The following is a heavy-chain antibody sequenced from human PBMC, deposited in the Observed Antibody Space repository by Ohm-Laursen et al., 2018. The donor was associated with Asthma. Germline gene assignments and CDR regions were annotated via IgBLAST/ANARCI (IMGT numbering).Heavy chain of an antibody. D-gene: IGHD3-10*01. CDR1: GFTFRSYA. V-gene: IGHV3-30-3*01. CDR2: GGSYYDGGLK. J-gene: IGHJ6*02. Sequence: SLRLSCAASGFTFRSYAMHWVRQAPGKGLEWVAVGGSYYDGGLKYYADSVNGRFTVSRDDSKNTLYLQMNSLRPDDTAVYYCAGITMVQGVTWGDYGMDVWGQGTTVTVSS. CDR3: AGITMVQGVTWGDYGMDV.